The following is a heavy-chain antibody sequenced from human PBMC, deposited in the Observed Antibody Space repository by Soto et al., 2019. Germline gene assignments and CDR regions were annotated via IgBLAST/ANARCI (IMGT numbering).Heavy chain of an antibody. CDR1: GGPFSSYA. CDR3: ARDLRIAARPLYYYGMDV. Sequence: QVQLVQSGAEVKKPGSSVKFSCKASGGPFSSYAISWVRQAPGEGLEWMGGIIPIFGTANYAQKFQGRVTITEDESTSTAYMELSSLRSEDTGVYDCARDLRIAARPLYYYGMDVWGQGTTVTVSS. CDR2: IIPIFGTA. D-gene: IGHD6-6*01. J-gene: IGHJ6*02. V-gene: IGHV1-69*01.